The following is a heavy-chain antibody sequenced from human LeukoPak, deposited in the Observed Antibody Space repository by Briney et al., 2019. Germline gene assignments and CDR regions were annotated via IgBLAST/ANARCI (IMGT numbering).Heavy chain of an antibody. Sequence: PGGSLRLSCAASGFTFSSYWMSWVRQAPGKGLEWVSYISNSGSTIYYTDSVRGRFTISRDNAKNSLYLQMNSLRAEDTAVYYCARDGSSWDGVDYWGQGTLVAVSS. CDR1: GFTFSSYW. CDR2: ISNSGSTI. J-gene: IGHJ4*02. CDR3: ARDGSSWDGVDY. D-gene: IGHD6-13*01. V-gene: IGHV3-48*04.